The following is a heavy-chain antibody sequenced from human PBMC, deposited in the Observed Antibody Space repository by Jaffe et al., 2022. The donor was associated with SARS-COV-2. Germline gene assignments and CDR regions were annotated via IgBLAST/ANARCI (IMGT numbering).Heavy chain of an antibody. Sequence: EVQLVESGGGVGQPGGSLRLSCVASGFTFDEYAMGWVRQAPGKGLEWVSLISGDGSSTYYAESVKGRFTISRDKNKNSLYLQMNSLKTEDTALYYCARDLIAARPYYYYGMDVWGQGTTVTVSS. CDR2: ISGDGSST. J-gene: IGHJ6*02. D-gene: IGHD6-6*01. CDR3: ARDLIAARPYYYYGMDV. V-gene: IGHV3-43*02. CDR1: GFTFDEYA.